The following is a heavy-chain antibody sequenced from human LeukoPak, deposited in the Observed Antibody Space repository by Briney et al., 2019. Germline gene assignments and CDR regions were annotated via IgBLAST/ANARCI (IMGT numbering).Heavy chain of an antibody. V-gene: IGHV3-23*01. CDR2: ISGSGDTT. CDR3: AKGTATVTSIYYYMDV. D-gene: IGHD4-17*01. Sequence: GGSLRLSCGASGFDFSHYYMSWVRQAPGKGLEWVSAISGSGDTTYYANSVKGRFTIFRDDSKNTLYLQMSSLRAEDTAVYYCAKGTATVTSIYYYMDVWGKGTTVTVSS. J-gene: IGHJ6*03. CDR1: GFDFSHYY.